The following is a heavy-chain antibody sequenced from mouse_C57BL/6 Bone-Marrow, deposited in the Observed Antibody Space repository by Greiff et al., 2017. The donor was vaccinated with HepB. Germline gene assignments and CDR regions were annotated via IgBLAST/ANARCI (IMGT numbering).Heavy chain of an antibody. D-gene: IGHD3-2*02. J-gene: IGHJ2*01. V-gene: IGHV5-4*01. CDR2: ISDGGSYT. CDR3: ARDQEVDY. CDR1: GFTLSSYA. Sequence: EVKLVESGGGLVKPGGSLKLSCAASGFTLSSYAMSWVRQTPEKRLEWVATISDGGSYTYYPDNVKGRFTISRDNAKNNLYLQLSHLKSEDTARYYCARDQEVDYWGQGTTLTVSS.